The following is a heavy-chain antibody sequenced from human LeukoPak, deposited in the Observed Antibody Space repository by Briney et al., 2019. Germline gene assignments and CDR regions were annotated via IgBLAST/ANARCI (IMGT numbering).Heavy chain of an antibody. J-gene: IGHJ4*02. Sequence: ASVKVSCKASGYTFTSYAMNWVRQAPGQGLEWMGWINANTGNPTYAQGLAGRFVFSLDTSVSTAYLQISSLKAEDTAVYYCAAAGSNGFDYWGQGTLVTVSS. V-gene: IGHV7-4-1*02. CDR3: AAAGSNGFDY. CDR2: INANTGNP. D-gene: IGHD6-13*01. CDR1: GYTFTSYA.